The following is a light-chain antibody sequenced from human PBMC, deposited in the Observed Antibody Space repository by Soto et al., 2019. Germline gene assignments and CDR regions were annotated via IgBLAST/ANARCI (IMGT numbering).Light chain of an antibody. CDR3: QQYDKSPIT. CDR2: GAF. Sequence: SVLPQSPGTLSLSPGERATLSCRSSQSVSSSYLAWYQQKPGQAPRLLIYGAFNRATGIPDRFSGSGSGKDFTLTSSRLEHDDFAVYYCQQYDKSPITFGQRTRLAIK. J-gene: IGKJ5*01. V-gene: IGKV3-20*01. CDR1: QSVSSSY.